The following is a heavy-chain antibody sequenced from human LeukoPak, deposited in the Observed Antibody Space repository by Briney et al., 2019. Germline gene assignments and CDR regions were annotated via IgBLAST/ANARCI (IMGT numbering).Heavy chain of an antibody. CDR1: GFPFSDAW. Sequence: GGSLRLSCAASGFPFSDAWMSWVRQTPGKGLEWVGRIKSKTDGGTTDYTAPMKGRFTISRDDSKNTLNLEMNSLKTEDTGVYYCTTSPDLAATFDYWGQGILVSVSS. V-gene: IGHV3-15*01. J-gene: IGHJ4*02. CDR2: IKSKTDGGTT. D-gene: IGHD6-25*01. CDR3: TTSPDLAATFDY.